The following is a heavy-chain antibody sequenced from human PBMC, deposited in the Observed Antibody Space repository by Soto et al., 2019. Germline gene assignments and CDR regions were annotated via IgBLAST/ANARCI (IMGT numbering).Heavy chain of an antibody. Sequence: VQLVQSGAEVRKPGASVKVSCKASGYTFSDYYVHWVREAPGQGLEWMGWINPSSGGTIYTQRFQGRVTMTRDTSINTVYMELSRLTSDDTAVYYCAREMGVIGAPGYTWFDPWGQGALVTVSS. J-gene: IGHJ5*02. CDR1: GYTFSDYY. D-gene: IGHD1-26*01. CDR3: AREMGVIGAPGYTWFDP. V-gene: IGHV1-2*02. CDR2: INPSSGGT.